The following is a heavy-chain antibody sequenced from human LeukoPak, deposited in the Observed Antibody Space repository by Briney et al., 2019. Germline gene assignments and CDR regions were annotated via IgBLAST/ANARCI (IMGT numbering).Heavy chain of an antibody. CDR2: VKSDGSST. CDR3: ARLDVDTAMVRMGLDP. CDR1: GFTFSSYW. V-gene: IGHV3-74*01. D-gene: IGHD5-18*01. Sequence: GGSLRLSCAASGFTFSSYWMHWVRQAPGTGLEWVSRVKSDGSSTSYADSVKGRFTISRDNAKNTLYLQMNSLRAEDTAVYYCARLDVDTAMVRMGLDPWGQGTLVTVSS. J-gene: IGHJ5*02.